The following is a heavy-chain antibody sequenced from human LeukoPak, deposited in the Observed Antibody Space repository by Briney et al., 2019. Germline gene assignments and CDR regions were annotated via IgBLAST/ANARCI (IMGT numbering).Heavy chain of an antibody. Sequence: SETLSLTCTVSGGSISSSSYYWGWIRQPPGKGLEWIGSIYYSGSTYYNPSLKSRVTISVDTSKNQFSLKLSSVTAADTAVYYCARGRNRWSARDTAMVLGPKTYNWFDPWGQGTLVTVSS. CDR3: ARGRNRWSARDTAMVLGPKTYNWFDP. J-gene: IGHJ5*02. CDR2: IYYSGST. D-gene: IGHD5-18*01. CDR1: GGSISSSSYY. V-gene: IGHV4-39*07.